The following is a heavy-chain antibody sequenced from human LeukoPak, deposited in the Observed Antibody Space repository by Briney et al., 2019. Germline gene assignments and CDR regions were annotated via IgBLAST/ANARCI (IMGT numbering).Heavy chain of an antibody. D-gene: IGHD3-16*01. Sequence: SETLSLTCTVSSDSISSYYWNWIRQPPGKGLEWIGYIYYSGSPNYNPSLRSRVALSVDTSKNQFSLKLSSVTAADTAVYYCAKGAKYPLGQPPRYNWFDPWGQGTLVTVSS. CDR1: SDSISSYY. CDR2: IYYSGSP. J-gene: IGHJ5*02. CDR3: AKGAKYPLGQPPRYNWFDP. V-gene: IGHV4-59*01.